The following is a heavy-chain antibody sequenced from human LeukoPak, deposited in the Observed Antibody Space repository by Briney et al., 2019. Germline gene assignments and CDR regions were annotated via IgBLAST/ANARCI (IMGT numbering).Heavy chain of an antibody. D-gene: IGHD4-11*01. J-gene: IGHJ4*02. CDR1: GYTLTELS. Sequence: ASVKVSCKGSGYTLTELSIHWVRQAPGKGLGWMGGFDPEDGETIYAQKFQGRVTMTEDTSTDTAYMELSSLRSEDTAVYYCATFDTVTTRWGQGTLVTVSS. CDR3: ATFDTVTTR. CDR2: FDPEDGET. V-gene: IGHV1-24*01.